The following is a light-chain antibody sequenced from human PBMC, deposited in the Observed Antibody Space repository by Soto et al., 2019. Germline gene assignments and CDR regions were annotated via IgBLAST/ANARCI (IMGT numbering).Light chain of an antibody. J-gene: IGKJ1*01. CDR3: QQFGSSPWT. V-gene: IGKV3-20*01. CDR2: GAS. Sequence: EIVLTQSPGTLSLSPGEKAPLSSRPSQGFGSGSLAWYQQKPAQAPSLLIYGASSRATGIPDRFSGSGSGTDFTLTISRLEPEDFAVYYCQQFGSSPWTFGQGTKVEIK. CDR1: QGFGSGS.